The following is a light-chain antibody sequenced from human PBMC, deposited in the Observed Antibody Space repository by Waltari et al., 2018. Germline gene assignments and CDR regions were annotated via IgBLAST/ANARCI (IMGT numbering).Light chain of an antibody. J-gene: IGLJ3*02. Sequence: QSVLTQPPSVSAAPGQTVTISCSGGRSNIGNNYVSWYQHLPGAAPQLLVYDNSKRPSGIPDRFSGSKSGTSATLAITGLQTGDEADYYCGTWDSSLSVVVFGGGTKLTVL. V-gene: IGLV1-51*01. CDR2: DNS. CDR3: GTWDSSLSVVV. CDR1: RSNIGNNY.